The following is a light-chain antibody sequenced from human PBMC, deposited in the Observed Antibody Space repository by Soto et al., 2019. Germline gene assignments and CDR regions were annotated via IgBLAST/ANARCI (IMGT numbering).Light chain of an antibody. CDR1: SGSVSTSYL. Sequence: QTVVTQEPSVSVSPGGTVTLTCGLTSGSVSTSYLPSWYQQTPGQAPRTLIYNTNTRSFGVPDRFSGSILGNKAALTITGAQADDESDYYCMLHVGSGISVFGGGTKLTVL. J-gene: IGLJ2*01. CDR2: NTN. V-gene: IGLV8-61*01. CDR3: MLHVGSGISV.